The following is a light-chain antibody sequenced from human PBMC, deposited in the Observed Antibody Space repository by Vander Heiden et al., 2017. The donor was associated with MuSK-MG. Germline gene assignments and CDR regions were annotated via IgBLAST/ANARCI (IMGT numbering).Light chain of an antibody. J-gene: IGKJ4*01. V-gene: IGKV3-11*01. Sequence: EIVLTQSPATLSLSPGERATLSCWASQSVSSYLAWYQQKPDQAPRLLIYDASNRATGIPARFSGSGSGTDFTLTISSLEPEDFAVYYCQQRSNCPLTFGGGTKVEIK. CDR1: QSVSSY. CDR3: QQRSNCPLT. CDR2: DAS.